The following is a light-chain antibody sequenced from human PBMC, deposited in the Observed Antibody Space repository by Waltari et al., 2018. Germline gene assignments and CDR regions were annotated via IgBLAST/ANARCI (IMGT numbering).Light chain of an antibody. Sequence: QSVLIQPPSASGTPGQRVTISCSGSSSNIGSDYVYWYQQLPGTAPKLLIYRDNQRPSGVPDRFSGSNSGTSASLAISGLRSEDEADYYCAAWDDSLSGWVFGGGTKLTVL. CDR3: AAWDDSLSGWV. CDR2: RDN. CDR1: SSNIGSDY. J-gene: IGLJ3*02. V-gene: IGLV1-47*01.